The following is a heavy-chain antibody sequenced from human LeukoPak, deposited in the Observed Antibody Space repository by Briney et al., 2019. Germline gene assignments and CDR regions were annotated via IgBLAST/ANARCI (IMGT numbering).Heavy chain of an antibody. J-gene: IGHJ4*02. CDR2: IYYSGST. V-gene: IGHV4-39*07. Sequence: PTETLSLTCTVSGGSISSSSYYCGWIRQPPGKGLEWIGSIYYSGSTYYNPSLKSRVTISVDTSKNQFSLKLSSVTAADTAVYYCAREGYYYDSSGYYWGQGTLVTVSS. D-gene: IGHD3-22*01. CDR1: GGSISSSSYY. CDR3: AREGYYYDSSGYY.